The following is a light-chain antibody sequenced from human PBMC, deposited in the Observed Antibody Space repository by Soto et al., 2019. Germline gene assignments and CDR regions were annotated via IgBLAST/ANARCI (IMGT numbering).Light chain of an antibody. Sequence: QSVLTQPPSASGTPGQRVTISCSGTSSNIGSNTVSWYQQLPGTAPKLLISNDNQRPSGVPDRFSGSKSGTSASLAISGLQSEDEADYYCAAWDDSLNGVVFGGGTTVTVL. CDR2: NDN. CDR3: AAWDDSLNGVV. J-gene: IGLJ2*01. V-gene: IGLV1-44*01. CDR1: SSNIGSNT.